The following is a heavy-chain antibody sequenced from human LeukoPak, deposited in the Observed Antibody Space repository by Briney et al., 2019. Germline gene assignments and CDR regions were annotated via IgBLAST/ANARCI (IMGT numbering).Heavy chain of an antibody. CDR2: IYSGGRT. V-gene: IGHV3-66*01. Sequence: PGGSLRLSCAASGFTVSSNYMSWVRQAPGKGLEWVSVIYSGGRTYYADSVKGRFTISRDNSKNTLYLQMNSLRAEDTAVYYCARVLGGSGSYSYFDYWGQGTLVTVSS. CDR1: GFTVSSNY. D-gene: IGHD3-10*01. J-gene: IGHJ4*02. CDR3: ARVLGGSGSYSYFDY.